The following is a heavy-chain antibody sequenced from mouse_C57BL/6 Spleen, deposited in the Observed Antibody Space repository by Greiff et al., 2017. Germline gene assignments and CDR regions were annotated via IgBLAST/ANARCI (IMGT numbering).Heavy chain of an antibody. CDR3: ARCYYGSNYAMDY. V-gene: IGHV1-81*01. Sequence: QVQLQQSGAELARPGASVKLSCKASGYTFTSYGLSWVKQRTGQGLEWIGEIYPRSGNTYYNEKFKGKATLTADKSSSTAYMELRSLTSEDSAVYFCARCYYGSNYAMDYWGQGTSVTVSS. CDR2: IYPRSGNT. D-gene: IGHD1-1*01. J-gene: IGHJ4*01. CDR1: GYTFTSYG.